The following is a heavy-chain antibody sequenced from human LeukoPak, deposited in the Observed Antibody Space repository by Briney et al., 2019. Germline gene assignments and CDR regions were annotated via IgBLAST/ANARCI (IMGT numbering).Heavy chain of an antibody. CDR2: IYYSGST. D-gene: IGHD6-19*01. J-gene: IGHJ4*02. CDR1: GGSIRSSSYY. CDR3: ARQRESSGWSRTPLYFDY. V-gene: IGHV4-39*01. Sequence: SETLSLTCTVSGGSIRSSSYYWGWIRQPPGKGLEWIGSIYYSGSTYYNPSLKSRVTISVDTSKNQFSLKLSSVTAADTAVYYCARQRESSGWSRTPLYFDYWGQGTLVTVSS.